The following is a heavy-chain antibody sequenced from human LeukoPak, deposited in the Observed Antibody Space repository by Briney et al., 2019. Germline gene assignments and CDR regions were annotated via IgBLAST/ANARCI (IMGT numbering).Heavy chain of an antibody. J-gene: IGHJ3*02. V-gene: IGHV1-69*13. CDR3: ARGLVRGDSDAFDI. CDR1: GYTFTGYY. CDR2: IIPIFGTA. Sequence: ASVKVSCKASGYTFTGYYMHWVRQAPGQGLEWMGGIIPIFGTANYAQKFQGRVTITADEFTSTAYMELSSLRSEDTAVYYCARGLVRGDSDAFDIWGQGTMVTVSS. D-gene: IGHD3-10*01.